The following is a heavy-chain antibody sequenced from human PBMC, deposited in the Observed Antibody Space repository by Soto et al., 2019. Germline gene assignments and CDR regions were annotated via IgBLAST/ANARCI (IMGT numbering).Heavy chain of an antibody. V-gene: IGHV4-34*01. CDR3: AGGRGRQQLVMSYYYGMDV. J-gene: IGHJ6*02. CDR1: GGSFSCYY. CDR2: INHSGRT. Sequence: SETLSLTCAVYGGSFSCYYWSWIRQPPGKGLEWIGEINHSGRTNYNPSLKSRVTISVDTSKNQFSLNLSSVTAADTAVYYCAGGRGRQQLVMSYYYGMDVWGQGTTVTVS. D-gene: IGHD6-13*01.